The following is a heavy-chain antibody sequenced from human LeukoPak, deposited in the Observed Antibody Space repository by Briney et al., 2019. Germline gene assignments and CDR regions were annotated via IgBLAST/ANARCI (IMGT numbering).Heavy chain of an antibody. CDR2: INHSGST. CDR3: AREPNSSHQGGNDY. D-gene: IGHD2-15*01. CDR1: GGSFSGYY. J-gene: IGHJ4*02. V-gene: IGHV4-34*01. Sequence: SETLSLTCAVYGGSFSGYYWSWIRQPPGKGLEWIGEINHSGSTNYNPSLKSRVAISVGTSKNQFSLKLSSVTAADTAVYYCAREPNSSHQGGNDYWGQGTLVTVSS.